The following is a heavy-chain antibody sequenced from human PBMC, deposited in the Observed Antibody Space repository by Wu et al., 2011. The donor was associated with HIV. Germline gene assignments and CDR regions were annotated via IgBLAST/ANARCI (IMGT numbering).Heavy chain of an antibody. J-gene: IGHJ6*02. D-gene: IGHD3-9*01. CDR2: IFPYGGA. V-gene: IGHV1-69*05. CDR3: ASAEYYDTTGPDYYGMEV. CDR1: GGTLRTKA. Sequence: QVLLVQSGAEVKKPGSSVKVSCKAVGGTLRTKAVSWVRQAPGQGLECMGGIFPYGGANYAQNLQGRVTITTDESRTTVYMELSSLTSGDTAVYYCASAEYYDTTGPDYYGMEVWGQGTTVTVSS.